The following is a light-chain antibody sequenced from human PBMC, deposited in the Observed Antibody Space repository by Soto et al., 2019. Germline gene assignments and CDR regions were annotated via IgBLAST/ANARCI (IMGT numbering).Light chain of an antibody. CDR1: QSISSL. J-gene: IGKJ5*01. CDR2: KAS. V-gene: IGKV1-5*03. Sequence: DIQMTQSPSTLSASVGDRVTITCRASQSISSLLAWYQQKPGRAPTLLIYKASTLESGAPTRFSGSRSGTEFTLTISSLQPIDFANYYCQQYNSYPLTFGQGTRLEIK. CDR3: QQYNSYPLT.